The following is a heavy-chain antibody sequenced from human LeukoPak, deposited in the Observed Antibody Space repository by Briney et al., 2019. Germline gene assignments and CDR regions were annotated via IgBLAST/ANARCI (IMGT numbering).Heavy chain of an antibody. CDR3: AKGRFAIYTYAMDV. Sequence: GGSLRLSCAASGFTFSSYAMNWVRQAPGKGLEWVSGISGSGDSTFYADSVKGRFTISRDNSKNTLYLQMNGLRAEDAAVYYCAKGRFAIYTYAMDVWGQGTTVTVSS. J-gene: IGHJ6*02. CDR2: ISGSGDST. CDR1: GFTFSSYA. V-gene: IGHV3-23*01. D-gene: IGHD3-3*01.